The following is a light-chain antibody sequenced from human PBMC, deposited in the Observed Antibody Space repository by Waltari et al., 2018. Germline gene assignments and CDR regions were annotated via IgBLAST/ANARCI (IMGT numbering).Light chain of an antibody. Sequence: EIVLTQSPATLSLSPGERANLSCRASQNVNNYLAWYQHKPGQAPRLLIYDASNRATGIPARFSGSQSGTDFSLTISSLEPEDFAVYYCQQRGTWPITFGGGTKVEIK. J-gene: IGKJ4*01. V-gene: IGKV3-11*01. CDR3: QQRGTWPIT. CDR1: QNVNNY. CDR2: DAS.